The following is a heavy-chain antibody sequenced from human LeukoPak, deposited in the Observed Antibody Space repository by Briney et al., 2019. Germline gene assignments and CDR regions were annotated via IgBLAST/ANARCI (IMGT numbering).Heavy chain of an antibody. CDR3: ARDFRGPPGRFEY. J-gene: IGHJ4*02. CDR2: ISYDGSNK. Sequence: GGSLRLSCAASGFTFSSYAMPWVRQAPGKGLEWVAVISYDGSNKYYADSVKGRFTISRDNSKNTLYLQMNSLRAEDTAVYYCARDFRGPPGRFEYWGQGTLVTVSS. CDR1: GFTFSSYA. V-gene: IGHV3-30-3*01. D-gene: IGHD2-15*01.